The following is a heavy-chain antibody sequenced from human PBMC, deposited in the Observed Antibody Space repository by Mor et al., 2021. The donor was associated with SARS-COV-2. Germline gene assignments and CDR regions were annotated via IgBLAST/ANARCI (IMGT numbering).Heavy chain of an antibody. V-gene: IGHV4-39*01. D-gene: IGHD3-10*01. J-gene: IGHJ5*02. Sequence: NPSLKSRVTISVDTSKNQFSLKLSSVTAADTAVYYCASVEDYYGSGRPNWFDPWGQGTLVTVSS. CDR3: ASVEDYYGSGRPNWFDP.